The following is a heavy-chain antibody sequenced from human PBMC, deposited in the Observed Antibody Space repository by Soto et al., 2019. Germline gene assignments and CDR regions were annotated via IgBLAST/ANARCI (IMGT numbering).Heavy chain of an antibody. CDR1: GYTLTELS. Sequence: ASVKVSCKVSGYTLTELSMDWVRQAPGKGLEWMGGFDPEDGETIYAQKFQGRVTMTEDTSTDTAYMELSSLRSEDTAVYYCATSGPLYYYDSSGYYYYWGQGTLVTVSS. D-gene: IGHD3-22*01. J-gene: IGHJ4*02. CDR2: FDPEDGET. CDR3: ATSGPLYYYDSSGYYYY. V-gene: IGHV1-24*01.